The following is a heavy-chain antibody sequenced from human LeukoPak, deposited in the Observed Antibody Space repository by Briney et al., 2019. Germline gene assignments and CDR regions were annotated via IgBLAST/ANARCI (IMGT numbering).Heavy chain of an antibody. CDR2: ISSSSSYI. CDR1: GFTFSSYS. D-gene: IGHD3-10*01. J-gene: IGHJ5*02. CDR3: ARRLGRGWFDP. V-gene: IGHV3-21*01. Sequence: GGSLRLSCAASGFTFSSYSMNWVRQAPGKGLEWVSSISSSSSYIYYADSGKGRFTISRDNAKNSLYLQMNSLRAEDTAVYYCARRLGRGWFDPWGQGTLVTVSS.